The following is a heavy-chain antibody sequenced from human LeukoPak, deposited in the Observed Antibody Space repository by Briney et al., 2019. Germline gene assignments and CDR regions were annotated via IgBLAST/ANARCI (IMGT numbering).Heavy chain of an antibody. CDR2: ITLSSSTI. Sequence: PGGSLRLSCAASGFTFSNYNMNWVRQAPGKGLEWVSYITLSSSTIYYADSVKGRFTISRDNSKNTLYLQMNSLRTEDTALYYCAKGRGKVEPTGFDPWGQGTLVTVSS. V-gene: IGHV3-48*01. J-gene: IGHJ5*02. CDR1: GFTFSNYN. CDR3: AKGRGKVEPTGFDP. D-gene: IGHD1-14*01.